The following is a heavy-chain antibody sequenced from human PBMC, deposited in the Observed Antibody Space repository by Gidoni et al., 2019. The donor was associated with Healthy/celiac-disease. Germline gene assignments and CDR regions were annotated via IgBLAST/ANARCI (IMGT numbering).Heavy chain of an antibody. J-gene: IGHJ4*02. CDR2: ISSSRSYI. CDR3: ARFSGSYWVTDY. CDR1: GFTFSSYS. D-gene: IGHD1-26*01. Sequence: EVQLVESGGGLVKPGGSLRLSCAASGFTFSSYSMNWVRQAPGKGLEWVSSISSSRSYIYYADSVKGRFTISRDNAKNSLYLQMNSLRAEDTAVYYCARFSGSYWVTDYWGQGTLVTVSS. V-gene: IGHV3-21*01.